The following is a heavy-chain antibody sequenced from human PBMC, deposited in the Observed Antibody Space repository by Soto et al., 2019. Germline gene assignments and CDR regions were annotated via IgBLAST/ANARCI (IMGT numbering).Heavy chain of an antibody. CDR2: ISSSSSYI. J-gene: IGHJ4*02. CDR3: ARDLMGFGNLDY. CDR1: GFTFSSYS. Sequence: GGSLRLSCAASGFTFSSYSMNWVRQAPGKGLEWVSSISSSSSYIYYADSVKGRFTISRDNAKNSLYLQMNSLRAEDTAVYYCARDLMGFGNLDYWGQGTLVTVSS. V-gene: IGHV3-21*01. D-gene: IGHD3-10*01.